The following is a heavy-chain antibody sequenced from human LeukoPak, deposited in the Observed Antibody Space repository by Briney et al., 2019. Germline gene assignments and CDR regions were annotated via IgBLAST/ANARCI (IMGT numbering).Heavy chain of an antibody. CDR3: ARAYITMVRGVIIAFDY. CDR2: INHSGST. CDR1: GGSFSGYY. Sequence: PSETLSLTCAVYGGSFSGYYWSWIRQPPGKGLEWIGEINHSGSTNYNPSLKSRVTISVDTSKNQFSLKLSSVTAADTAVYYCARAYITMVRGVIIAFDYWGQGTLVTVSS. J-gene: IGHJ4*02. V-gene: IGHV4-34*01. D-gene: IGHD3-10*01.